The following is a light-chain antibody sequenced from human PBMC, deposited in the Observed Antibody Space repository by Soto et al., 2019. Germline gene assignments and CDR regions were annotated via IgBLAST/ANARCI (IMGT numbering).Light chain of an antibody. CDR3: LQHDNYPCT. CDR1: QGIRNH. V-gene: IGKV1-17*01. CDR2: SAP. J-gene: IGKJ2*02. Sequence: DIEMTQSPSSLSASVGDRVTITCRASQGIRNHLAWFQQKPGKAPKRLIYSAPSLHDGVPSRFSGSGSGTEFTLAISSLQPEDFATYYCLQHDNYPCTFGQGTKLEIK.